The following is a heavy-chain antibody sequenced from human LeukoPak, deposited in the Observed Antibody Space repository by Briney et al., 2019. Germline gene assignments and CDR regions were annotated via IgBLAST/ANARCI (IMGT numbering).Heavy chain of an antibody. CDR1: GYSLTGYY. J-gene: IGHJ4*02. CDR3: ARDRGYTYGNYFDF. D-gene: IGHD5-18*01. V-gene: IGHV1-2*02. Sequence: ASVKVSCKAPGYSLTGYYIHWVRQAPGRGPELVGWINPKNGGTKYAQYFQGRVTMTRDTSISTAYMELSRLRSDDTAVYYCARDRGYTYGNYFDFWGQGTLVTVSS. CDR2: INPKNGGT.